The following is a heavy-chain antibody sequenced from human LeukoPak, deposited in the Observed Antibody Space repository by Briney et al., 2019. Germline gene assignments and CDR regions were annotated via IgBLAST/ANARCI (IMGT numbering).Heavy chain of an antibody. J-gene: IGHJ4*02. Sequence: GGSLRLSCSASGFTFSSYAMHWVRQAPGKGLEYVSAIDSNGVSTSYADSVKGRFTISRDNSKNTLYLQMNSLRPEDTAVYYCARESSVSGWYIYWGQGTLVTVSS. CDR1: GFTFSSYA. CDR2: IDSNGVST. D-gene: IGHD6-19*01. V-gene: IGHV3-64*04. CDR3: ARESSVSGWYIY.